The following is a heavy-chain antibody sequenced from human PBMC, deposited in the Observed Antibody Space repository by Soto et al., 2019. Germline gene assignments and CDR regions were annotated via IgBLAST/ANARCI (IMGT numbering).Heavy chain of an antibody. CDR1: GYTFTSYD. CDR3: ARAGSSSRYYYYYYMDV. Sequence: ASVKVSCKASGYTFTSYDINWVRQATGQGLEWMGWMNPNSGNTGYAQKFQGRVTMTRKTSISTAYMELSSLRSEDTAVYYCARAGSSSRYYYYYYMDVWGKGTTVTVSS. D-gene: IGHD6-6*01. V-gene: IGHV1-8*01. CDR2: MNPNSGNT. J-gene: IGHJ6*03.